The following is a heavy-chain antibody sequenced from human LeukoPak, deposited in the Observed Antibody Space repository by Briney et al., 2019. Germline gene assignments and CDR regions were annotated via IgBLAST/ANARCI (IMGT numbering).Heavy chain of an antibody. CDR2: IYTSGST. CDR3: ASSYCGGDCWDAIDI. CDR1: GGSISSSSYY. Sequence: SETLSLTCTVSGGSISSSSYYWSWIRQPAGKGLEWIGRIYTSGSTNYNPSLKSRVTMSVDTSKNQFSLKLSSVTAADTAVYYCASSYCGGDCWDAIDIWGQGTMVTVSS. V-gene: IGHV4-61*02. J-gene: IGHJ3*02. D-gene: IGHD2-21*01.